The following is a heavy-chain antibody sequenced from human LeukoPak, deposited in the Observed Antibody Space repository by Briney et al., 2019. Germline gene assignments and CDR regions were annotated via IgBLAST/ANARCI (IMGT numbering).Heavy chain of an antibody. D-gene: IGHD2-8*01. Sequence: GGSLRLSCASSGFTFSTFSSCAMSWVRQAPGKELEWVSRISGSGGTTYYADSVKGRFTISRDNSKNALYLQMNSLRAEDTAVYYCAKGGYCTNGVCRTFYYYYGMDVWGQGTTVTVSS. CDR2: ISGSGGTT. V-gene: IGHV3-23*01. CDR1: GFTFSTFSSCA. CDR3: AKGGYCTNGVCRTFYYYYGMDV. J-gene: IGHJ6*02.